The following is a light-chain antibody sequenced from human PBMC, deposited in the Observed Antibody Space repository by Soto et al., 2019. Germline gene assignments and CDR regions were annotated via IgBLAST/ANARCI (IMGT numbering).Light chain of an antibody. V-gene: IGLV2-8*01. J-gene: IGLJ3*02. CDR3: SSYAGSNNWV. Sequence: QSVLTQPHSASGSPGQSVTISCTGTSSDVGGYNYVSWYQQHPGKAPKLMIYEVTERPSGVPARFSGSKSGNTASLTVSGLKADDEADYYCSSYAGSNNWVFGGGTKLTVL. CDR2: EVT. CDR1: SSDVGGYNY.